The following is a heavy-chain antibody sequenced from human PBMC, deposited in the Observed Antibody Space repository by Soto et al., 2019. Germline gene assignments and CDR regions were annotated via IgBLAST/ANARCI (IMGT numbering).Heavy chain of an antibody. CDR3: TRSVEGHFDY. D-gene: IGHD6-19*01. J-gene: IGHJ4*02. Sequence: EVQLVESGGDLVQRGGSLRLPCVASGFPFSVYSMNWVRQAPGKGLEWFSYITSDTKTIKYADSVKGRFTISRDNAKNSVYLQMNSLRDEDTAVYYCTRSVEGHFDYWGQGTVVAVSS. V-gene: IGHV3-48*02. CDR1: GFPFSVYS. CDR2: ITSDTKTI.